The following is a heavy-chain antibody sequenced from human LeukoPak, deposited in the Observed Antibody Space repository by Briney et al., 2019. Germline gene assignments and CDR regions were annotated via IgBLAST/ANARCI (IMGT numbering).Heavy chain of an antibody. CDR2: ISAYNGNT. V-gene: IGHV1-18*01. J-gene: IGHJ4*02. CDR3: ARGSIMITFGGVSDY. D-gene: IGHD3-16*01. Sequence: ASVKVSCKASGYTFTSYGISRVRQAPGQGLEWMGWISAYNGNTNYAQKLQGRVTMTTDTSTSTAYMELRSLRSDDTAVYYCARGSIMITFGGVSDYWGQGTLVTVSS. CDR1: GYTFTSYG.